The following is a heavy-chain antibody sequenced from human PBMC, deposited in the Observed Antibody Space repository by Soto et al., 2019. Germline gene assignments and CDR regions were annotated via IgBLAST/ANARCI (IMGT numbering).Heavy chain of an antibody. J-gene: IGHJ4*02. CDR3: AKFPVYYSTSTSGARYFDY. Sequence: GGSLRLSCAASGFTFSSYGMHWVRQAPGKGLEWVAVIWYDGSNKYYADSVKGRFTISRDNSKNTLYLEMNSLKVEDTAVYYCAKFPVYYSTSTSGARYFDYWGQGTQVTVSS. V-gene: IGHV3-33*06. CDR2: IWYDGSNK. D-gene: IGHD6-6*01. CDR1: GFTFSSYG.